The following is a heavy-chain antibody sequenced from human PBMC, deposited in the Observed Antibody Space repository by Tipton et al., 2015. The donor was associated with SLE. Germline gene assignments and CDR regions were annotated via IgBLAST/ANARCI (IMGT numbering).Heavy chain of an antibody. V-gene: IGHV4-59*11. D-gene: IGHD1-7*01. Sequence: GLVKPSETLSLTCTVSGGSISSHYWSWIRQPPGKGLEWIVYIYYSGSTNYNPSLKSRVTISVDTSKNQFSLKLSSVTAADTAVYYCARDSHNWNSGYYYGMDVWGQGTTVTVSS. J-gene: IGHJ6*02. CDR3: ARDSHNWNSGYYYGMDV. CDR1: GGSISSHY. CDR2: IYYSGST.